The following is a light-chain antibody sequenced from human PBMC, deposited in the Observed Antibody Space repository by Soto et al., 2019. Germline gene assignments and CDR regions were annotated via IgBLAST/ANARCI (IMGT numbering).Light chain of an antibody. CDR2: GNI. Sequence: QSVLTQPPSVSGAPGQRVTISGTGSSSNIGAGYDVHWYQQVPGTAPKLLIYGNINRPSGVPDRFSGSKSGTSASLAITGLQADDEADYYCQSYDSSLTVVFGGGTKLTVL. V-gene: IGLV1-40*01. CDR1: SSNIGAGYD. CDR3: QSYDSSLTVV. J-gene: IGLJ2*01.